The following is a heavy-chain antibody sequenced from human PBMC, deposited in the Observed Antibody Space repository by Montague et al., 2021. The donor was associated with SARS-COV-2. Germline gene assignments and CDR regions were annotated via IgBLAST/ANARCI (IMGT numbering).Heavy chain of an antibody. Sequence: SETLSLTCTVSSGSVYGHYLAWIRQPAGKGLEWIGRIYTSGGTNYNPSLKSRVTISVDTSNNQFSLNLSSVTAADTAVYYCARLYDSSSYYYGMDVWGQGTTVTVSS. D-gene: IGHD5/OR15-5a*01. J-gene: IGHJ6*02. V-gene: IGHV4-4*07. CDR2: IYTSGGT. CDR3: ARLYDSSSYYYGMDV. CDR1: SGSVYGHY.